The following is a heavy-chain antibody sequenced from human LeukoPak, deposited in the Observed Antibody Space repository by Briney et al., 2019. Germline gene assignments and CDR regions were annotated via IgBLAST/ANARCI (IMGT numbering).Heavy chain of an antibody. Sequence: PGGSLRLSCAASGFTFSSYSMNWVRQAPGKGLEWVAVISYDGSNKYYADSVKGRFTISRDNSKNTLYLQMNSLRAEDTAVYYCANPGEGYCTNGVCYTTDYWGQGTLVTVSS. CDR2: ISYDGSNK. CDR1: GFTFSSYS. D-gene: IGHD2-8*01. V-gene: IGHV3-30*18. J-gene: IGHJ4*02. CDR3: ANPGEGYCTNGVCYTTDY.